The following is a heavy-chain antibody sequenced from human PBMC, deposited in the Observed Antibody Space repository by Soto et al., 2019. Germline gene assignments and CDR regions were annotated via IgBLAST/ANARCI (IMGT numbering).Heavy chain of an antibody. D-gene: IGHD2-15*01. J-gene: IGHJ6*02. CDR3: ARVVVAATGYYYGMDV. CDR2: MFPWTSDT. V-gene: IGHV5-51*01. Sequence: PGESLKISCQGSGYTFNSFWIGWVRQMPGEGLEWMGLMFPWTSDTRYSPSFQGHVSISVDRSTGTGYLQWNSLKASDTAMYYCARVVVAATGYYYGMDVWGQGTTVTVSS. CDR1: GYTFNSFW.